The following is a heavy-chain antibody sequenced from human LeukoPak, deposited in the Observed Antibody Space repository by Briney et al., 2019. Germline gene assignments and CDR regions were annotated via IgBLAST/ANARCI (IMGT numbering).Heavy chain of an antibody. CDR1: GFTFGDYA. D-gene: IGHD5-24*01. V-gene: IGHV3-30*04. Sequence: GGSLRLSCTASGFTFGDYAMSWIRQAPGKGLEWVAVISYDGSNKYYADSVKGRFTISRDNSKNTLYLQMNSLRAEDTAVYYCAKEGDGYFDYWGQGTLVTVSS. J-gene: IGHJ4*02. CDR2: ISYDGSNK. CDR3: AKEGDGYFDY.